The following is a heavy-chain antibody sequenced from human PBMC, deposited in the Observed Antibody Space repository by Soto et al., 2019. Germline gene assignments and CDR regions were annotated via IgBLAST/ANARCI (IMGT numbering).Heavy chain of an antibody. J-gene: IGHJ6*02. V-gene: IGHV3-30*18. CDR3: AKDLGEGAARPGGLYYYYYYGMDV. Sequence: GSLRVACAASVFTFSSYGMHWVRQAPGKGLEWVAVISYDGSNKYYADSVKGRFTISRDNSKNTLYLQMNSLRAEDTAVYYCAKDLGEGAARPGGLYYYYYYGMDVWGQGTTVTVSS. CDR1: VFTFSSYG. CDR2: ISYDGSNK. D-gene: IGHD6-6*01.